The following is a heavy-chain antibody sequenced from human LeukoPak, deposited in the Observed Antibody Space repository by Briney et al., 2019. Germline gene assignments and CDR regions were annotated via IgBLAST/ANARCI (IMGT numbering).Heavy chain of an antibody. D-gene: IGHD1-26*01. CDR1: GGSISSSSYY. CDR3: AISPGAASEFDP. Sequence: SETLSLTCTVSGGSISSSSYYWGWIRQPPGKGLEWIGSIYYSGSTYYNPSLKSRVTISVDTSKNQFSLKLSSVTAADTAVYYCAISPGAASEFDPWGQGTLVTVSS. CDR2: IYYSGST. J-gene: IGHJ5*02. V-gene: IGHV4-39*01.